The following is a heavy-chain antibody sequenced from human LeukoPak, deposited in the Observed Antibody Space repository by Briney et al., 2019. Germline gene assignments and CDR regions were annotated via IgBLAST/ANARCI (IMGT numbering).Heavy chain of an antibody. Sequence: GGSLRLSCAASGFTFNDYGMSWARQAPGKGLEWVSSISASGALIYYTDSVEGRFTISRDNSKNTVYLQMSSLRAEDAAVYYCAKDLGTYDDDLTGYVHYYFYTDVWGKGTTVTISS. D-gene: IGHD3-9*01. CDR2: ISASGALI. V-gene: IGHV3-23*01. CDR1: GFTFNDYG. CDR3: AKDLGTYDDDLTGYVHYYFYTDV. J-gene: IGHJ6*03.